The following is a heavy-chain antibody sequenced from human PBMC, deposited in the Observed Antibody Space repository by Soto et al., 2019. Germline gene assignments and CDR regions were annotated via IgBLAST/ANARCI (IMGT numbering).Heavy chain of an antibody. Sequence: EVQLVESGGGLVKPGGSLRLSCAASGFTFSSYSMNWVRQAPGKGLEWVSSISSSSSYIYYADSVKGRFTISRDNAKNSLYLQMNSLRAEDTAVYYCASLPRENSPRGLAVFGYYYYYMDVWGKGTTVTVSS. J-gene: IGHJ6*03. CDR1: GFTFSSYS. D-gene: IGHD1-26*01. V-gene: IGHV3-21*01. CDR2: ISSSSSYI. CDR3: ASLPRENSPRGLAVFGYYYYYMDV.